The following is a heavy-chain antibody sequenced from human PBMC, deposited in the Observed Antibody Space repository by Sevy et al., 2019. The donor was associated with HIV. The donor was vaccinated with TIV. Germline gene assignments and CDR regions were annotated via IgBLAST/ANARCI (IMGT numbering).Heavy chain of an antibody. J-gene: IGHJ6*02. CDR2: IHSTGGS. V-gene: IGHV4-59*01. CDR3: ARVPGIIVPAAIPDRYYYSMDV. Sequence: SETLSLTCTVSGGSISTYYWTWIRQPPGKGLEWLGSIHSTGGSKDNPSLNGRITLSVDTSKNQFSMKMSSVTAADTAVYYCARVPGIIVPAAIPDRYYYSMDVWGQGTTVTVSS. CDR1: GGSISTYY. D-gene: IGHD2-2*02.